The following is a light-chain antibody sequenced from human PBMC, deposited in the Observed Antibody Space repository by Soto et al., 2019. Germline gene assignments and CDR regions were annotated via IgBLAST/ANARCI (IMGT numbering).Light chain of an antibody. CDR3: QQYHTTPYT. J-gene: IGKJ2*01. Sequence: ETVLTQSPDSLAVSLGERATINCKSSQSVLYSSNNKNNLAWYQQKPGQPPKLLIYWASTRESGVPDRFGGSRSGTDFTLTISSLQAEDAAVYYCQQYHTTPYTFDQGTKLEIK. CDR1: QSVLYSSNNKNN. CDR2: WAS. V-gene: IGKV4-1*01.